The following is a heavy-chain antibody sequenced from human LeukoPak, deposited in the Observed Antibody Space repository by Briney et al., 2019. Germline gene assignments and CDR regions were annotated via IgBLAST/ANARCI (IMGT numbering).Heavy chain of an antibody. V-gene: IGHV1-18*01. Sequence: GASVKVSCKASGYTFTSYGISWVRQAPGQGLEWMGWISAYNGNTNYAQKLQGRVTMTTDTSTSTAYMELRSLRSDDTAVYYCGRVRCSSTSCYPNDYWGQGTLVTVSS. CDR1: GYTFTSYG. CDR2: ISAYNGNT. J-gene: IGHJ4*02. D-gene: IGHD2-2*01. CDR3: GRVRCSSTSCYPNDY.